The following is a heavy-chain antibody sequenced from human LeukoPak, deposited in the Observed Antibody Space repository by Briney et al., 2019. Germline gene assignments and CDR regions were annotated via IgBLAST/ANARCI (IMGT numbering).Heavy chain of an antibody. CDR1: GGTFSSYA. J-gene: IGHJ4*02. D-gene: IGHD5-18*01. CDR3: ARDRDWAGYSYGFYY. Sequence: SVKVSCKASGGTFSSYAISWVRQAPGQGLEWMGGIIPIFGTANYAQKFQGRVTITADESTSTAYMELSGLRSEDTAVYYCARDRDWAGYSYGFYYWGQGTLVTVSS. CDR2: IIPIFGTA. V-gene: IGHV1-69*13.